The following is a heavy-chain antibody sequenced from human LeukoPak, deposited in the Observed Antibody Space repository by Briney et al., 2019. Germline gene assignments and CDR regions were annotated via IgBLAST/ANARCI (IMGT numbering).Heavy chain of an antibody. CDR2: IIPIFGTA. Sequence: ASVKVSCKASGGTFSSYAISWVRQAPGQGLEWMGGIIPIFGTANYAQKLQGRVTMTTDTSTSTAYMELRSLRSDDTAVYYCARVTRRAAAGTFDYWGQGTLVTVSS. V-gene: IGHV1-69*05. J-gene: IGHJ4*02. CDR1: GGTFSSYA. CDR3: ARVTRRAAAGTFDY. D-gene: IGHD6-13*01.